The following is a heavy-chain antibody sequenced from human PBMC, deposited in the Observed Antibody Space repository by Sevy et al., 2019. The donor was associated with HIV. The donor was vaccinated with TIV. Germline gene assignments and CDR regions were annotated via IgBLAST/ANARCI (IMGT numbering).Heavy chain of an antibody. V-gene: IGHV1-18*01. D-gene: IGHD3-22*01. J-gene: IGHJ6*03. CDR1: GYTFTSYG. CDR3: ARVSVSPNYYDSSGWPDYYYMDV. CDR2: ISAYNGNT. Sequence: ASVKVSCKASGYTFTSYGISWVRQAPGQGLEWMGWISAYNGNTNYAQKLQGRVTMTTDTSTSTAYMELRSLRSDDTAVYYCARVSVSPNYYDSSGWPDYYYMDVWGKGTTVTVSS.